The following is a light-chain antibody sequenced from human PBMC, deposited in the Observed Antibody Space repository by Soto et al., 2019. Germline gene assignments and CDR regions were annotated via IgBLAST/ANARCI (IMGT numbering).Light chain of an antibody. CDR3: QQYGNSPIT. V-gene: IGKV3-15*01. CDR1: RSVSNN. J-gene: IGKJ5*01. Sequence: EIVMTQSPATLSVSPWERATLSCRASRSVSNNLAWYRQRPGQAPRLLIFGASTRATGIPDRISGSGSGTDFTLTISRLEPEDFAVYYCQQYGNSPITFGQGTRLEIK. CDR2: GAS.